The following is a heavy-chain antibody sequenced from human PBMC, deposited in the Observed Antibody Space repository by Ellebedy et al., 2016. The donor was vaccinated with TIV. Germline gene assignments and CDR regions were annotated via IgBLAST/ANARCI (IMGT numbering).Heavy chain of an antibody. Sequence: MPSETLSLTCTVSGGSISSGGYYWSWIRQPQGKGLEWIGEINHSGSPNYNPSLKSRVTISVDTSKNQFSLKLSSVTAADTAVYYCARVSLSRGWFDPWGQGTLVTVSS. D-gene: IGHD3-10*01. J-gene: IGHJ5*02. CDR3: ARVSLSRGWFDP. CDR1: GGSISSGGYY. CDR2: INHSGSP. V-gene: IGHV4-39*07.